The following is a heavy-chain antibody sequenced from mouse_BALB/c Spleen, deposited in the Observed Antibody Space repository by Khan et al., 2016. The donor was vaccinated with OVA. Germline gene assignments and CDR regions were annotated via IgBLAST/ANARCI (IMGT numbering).Heavy chain of an antibody. J-gene: IGHJ4*01. D-gene: IGHD1-1*02. CDR2: IAPGSGSA. CDR3: DRSNYHRRGPHAMGY. V-gene: IGHV1S41*01. CDR1: GYTFTSFW. Sequence: DLEMPGAAVTLSCKATGYTFTSFWINWIKQRPGQGLEGIGRIAPGSGSAACNDMVKGKVILTVDAFSSTAYIQLSRLSSEDSAGYLCDRSNYHRRGPHAMGYWGQGTSVTVSS.